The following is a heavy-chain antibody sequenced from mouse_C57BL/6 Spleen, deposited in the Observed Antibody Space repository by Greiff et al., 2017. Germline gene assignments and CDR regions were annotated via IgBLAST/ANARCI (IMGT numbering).Heavy chain of an antibody. V-gene: IGHV14-3*01. CDR3: ARCDYDGGVYFDY. CDR1: GFNIKNTY. J-gene: IGHJ2*01. Sequence: EVQLVESVAELVRPGASVKLSCTASGFNIKNTYMHWVKQRPEQGLEWIGRIDPANGNTKYAPKFQGKATITADTSSNTAYLQLSSLTSEDTAIYYCARCDYDGGVYFDYWGQGTTLTVSS. D-gene: IGHD2-4*01. CDR2: IDPANGNT.